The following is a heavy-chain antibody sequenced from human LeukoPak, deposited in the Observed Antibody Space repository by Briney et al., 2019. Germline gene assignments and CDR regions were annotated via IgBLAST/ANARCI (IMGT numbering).Heavy chain of an antibody. V-gene: IGHV3-72*01. CDR3: AKDPTYCSSTSCRAEYFQH. CDR2: SGNKGNSYIT. D-gene: IGHD2-2*01. CDR1: GFTFSDHY. Sequence: GGSLRLSCAASGFTFSDHYMDWVRQAPGKGLEWVGRSGNKGNSYITEYAASVEGRFTISRDDSKKSLYLQMNSLRAEDTAVYYCAKDPTYCSSTSCRAEYFQHWGQGTLVTVSS. J-gene: IGHJ1*01.